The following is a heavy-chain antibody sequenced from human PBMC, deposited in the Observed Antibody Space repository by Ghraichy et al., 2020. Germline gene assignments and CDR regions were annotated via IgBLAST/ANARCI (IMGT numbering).Heavy chain of an antibody. V-gene: IGHV4-59*08. Sequence: SQTLSLTCTVSCGSISSYYWSWIRQPPGKGLEWIGYIYYSGSTNYNPSLKSRVTISVDTSKNQFSLKLSSVTAADTAVYYCARHRSGSYDIYYYYYYMDVWGKGTTVTVSS. CDR3: ARHRSGSYDIYYYYYYMDV. CDR1: CGSISSYY. CDR2: IYYSGST. J-gene: IGHJ6*03. D-gene: IGHD1-26*01.